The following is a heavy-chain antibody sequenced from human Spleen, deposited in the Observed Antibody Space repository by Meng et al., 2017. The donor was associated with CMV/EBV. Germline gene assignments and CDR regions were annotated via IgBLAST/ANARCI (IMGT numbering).Heavy chain of an antibody. CDR2: ISSSSSTI. CDR1: GFTFSSYS. D-gene: IGHD3-3*01. CDR3: ARAGRIFEADV. J-gene: IGHJ6*02. Sequence: GGSLRLSCAASGFTFSSYSMNWVRQAPGKGLEWVSYISSSSSTIYYADSVKGRFTISRDNAKNSLYLQMNSLRAEDTAVYYCARAGRIFEADVWGQGTTVTVSS. V-gene: IGHV3-48*04.